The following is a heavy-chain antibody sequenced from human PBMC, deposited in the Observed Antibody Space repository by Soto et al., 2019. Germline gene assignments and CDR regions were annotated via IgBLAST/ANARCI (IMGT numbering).Heavy chain of an antibody. CDR3: VRDSGRGFYFDY. V-gene: IGHV3-72*01. CDR1: GFTFSDHY. Sequence: EVQLVESGGGLVQPGGSLRLSCAASGFTFSDHYMDWVRQAPGKGIEWVGRIRNRPNSYTTQYAASVKGRFAVLRDDSENLVYLQMNDLKTEDTAVYYCVRDSGRGFYFDYWGQGAQVTVSS. D-gene: IGHD3-10*01. J-gene: IGHJ4*02. CDR2: IRNRPNSYTT.